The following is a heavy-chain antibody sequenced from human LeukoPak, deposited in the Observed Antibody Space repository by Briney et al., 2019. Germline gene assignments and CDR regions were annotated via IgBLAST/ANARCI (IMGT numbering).Heavy chain of an antibody. D-gene: IGHD3-16*02. J-gene: IGHJ5*02. CDR2: INPSSGST. CDR3: ARDNSVGDIAWWFDP. CDR1: GYTFTRYY. Sequence: ASVKVSCKASGYTFTRYYIHWVRQAPGQGLEWMGIINPSSGSTSYAQKFHGRVTMTRDMSTSTVYMELSSLRSEDTAVYYCARDNSVGDIAWWFDPWGQGTLVTVSS. V-gene: IGHV1-46*01.